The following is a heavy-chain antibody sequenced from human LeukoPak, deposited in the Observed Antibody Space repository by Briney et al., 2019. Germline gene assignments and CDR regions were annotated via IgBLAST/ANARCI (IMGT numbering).Heavy chain of an antibody. D-gene: IGHD1-26*01. CDR1: GFTFSGSA. J-gene: IGHJ4*02. CDR3: TKPLSKWELPDY. CDR2: IRTKANSYAT. V-gene: IGHV3-73*01. Sequence: GGSLRLSCAASGFTFSGSAMHWVRQASGKGLEWVGRIRTKANSYATAYAASVKGRFTISRDDSNNTAYLQMNSLKTEDTAVYYCTKPLSKWELPDYWGQGTLVTVSS.